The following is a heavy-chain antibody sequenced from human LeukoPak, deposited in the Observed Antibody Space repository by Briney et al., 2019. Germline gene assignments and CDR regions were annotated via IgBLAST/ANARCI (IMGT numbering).Heavy chain of an antibody. Sequence: GGSLRLPCAASGFTFRSYWMHWVRQAPGKGLVWVSRINSDERSTNYADSVKGRFTISRDNAKNTLYLQMNSLRAEDTAIYFCARGLGGTRGVDYWGQGTLVTVSS. J-gene: IGHJ4*02. D-gene: IGHD1-1*01. V-gene: IGHV3-74*01. CDR2: INSDERST. CDR3: ARGLGGTRGVDY. CDR1: GFTFRSYW.